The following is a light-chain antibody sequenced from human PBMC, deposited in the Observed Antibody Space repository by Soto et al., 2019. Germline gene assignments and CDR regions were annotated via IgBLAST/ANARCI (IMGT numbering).Light chain of an antibody. J-gene: IGKJ2*01. CDR3: QQYGSSMYT. Sequence: EIVLTQSPGTLSLSPGERATLSCRASQSVSSSYLAWYQQKPGQATRLLIYGASSRATGLPDRFSGSGSGTDFTLTISRLEPEDFAVYYCQQYGSSMYTFGQGTKLEIK. V-gene: IGKV3-20*01. CDR2: GAS. CDR1: QSVSSSY.